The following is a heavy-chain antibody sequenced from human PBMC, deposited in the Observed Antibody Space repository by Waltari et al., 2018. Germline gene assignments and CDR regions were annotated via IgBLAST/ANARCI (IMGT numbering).Heavy chain of an antibody. J-gene: IGHJ4*02. V-gene: IGHV4-39*01. CDR1: GGSISTSSYY. Sequence: QLQLQESGPGLVKPSETLSLTCSVSGGSISTSSYYWGWIRQPPGKGLGWIGSIHYSGSPYYNPSLKSRVTISVDTSKNQFSLRLTSVTAADTAVYYCARHVGEATTFDYWGQGTLVTVSS. CDR3: ARHVGEATTFDY. D-gene: IGHD1-26*01. CDR2: IHYSGSP.